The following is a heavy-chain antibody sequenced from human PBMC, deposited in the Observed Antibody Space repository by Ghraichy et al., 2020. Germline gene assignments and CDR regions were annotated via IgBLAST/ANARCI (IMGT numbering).Heavy chain of an antibody. J-gene: IGHJ3*02. D-gene: IGHD2-15*01. Sequence: SVKVSCKASGGTFSSYAISWVRQAPGQGLEWMGGIIPIFGTANYAQKFQGRVTITADESTSTAYMELSSLRSEDTAVYYCARDGDCSGGSCYSDHAFDIWGQGTMVTVSS. CDR3: ARDGDCSGGSCYSDHAFDI. CDR1: GGTFSSYA. CDR2: IIPIFGTA. V-gene: IGHV1-69*13.